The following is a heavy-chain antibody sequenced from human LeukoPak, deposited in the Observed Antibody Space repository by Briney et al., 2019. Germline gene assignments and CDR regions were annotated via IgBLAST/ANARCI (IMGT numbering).Heavy chain of an antibody. J-gene: IGHJ4*02. D-gene: IGHD7-27*01. CDR2: IGTSGSSI. V-gene: IGHV3-48*03. CDR3: ARDEKLRTGVWYFDY. CDR1: GFTFSSYE. Sequence: GGSLRLSCAASGFTFSSYEMIWVRQAPGKGLEWLSYIGTSGSSIYYADSVKGRFTISRDNAKNSLYLQMNSLRDEDTAVYYCARDEKLRTGVWYFDYWGQGTLVTVSS.